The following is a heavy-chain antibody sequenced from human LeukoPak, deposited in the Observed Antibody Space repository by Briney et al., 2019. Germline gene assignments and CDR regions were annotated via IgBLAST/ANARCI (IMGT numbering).Heavy chain of an antibody. CDR3: ASSFGESGWGLAFDI. CDR1: GGSISSSSYY. V-gene: IGHV4-39*07. CDR2: IYYSGST. D-gene: IGHD3-10*01. Sequence: SETLSLTCTVSGGSISSSSYYWGWIRQPPGKGLEWIGSIYYSGSTYYNPSLKSRVTISVDKSKNQFSLKLSSVTAADTAVYYCASSFGESGWGLAFDIWGQGTMVTVSS. J-gene: IGHJ3*02.